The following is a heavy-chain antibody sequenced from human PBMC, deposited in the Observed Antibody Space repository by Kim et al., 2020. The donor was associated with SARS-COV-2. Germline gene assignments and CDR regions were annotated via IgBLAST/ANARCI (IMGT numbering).Heavy chain of an antibody. Sequence: ASVKVSCKASGYTFTSYAMHWVRQAPGQRLEWMGWINAGNGNTKYSQKFQGRVTITRDTSASTAYMELSSLRSEDTAVYYCARTHAIYSSGQTTDYYYYYGMDVWGQGTTVTVSS. CDR3: ARTHAIYSSGQTTDYYYYYGMDV. CDR1: GYTFTSYA. CDR2: INAGNGNT. D-gene: IGHD6-19*01. V-gene: IGHV1-3*01. J-gene: IGHJ6*02.